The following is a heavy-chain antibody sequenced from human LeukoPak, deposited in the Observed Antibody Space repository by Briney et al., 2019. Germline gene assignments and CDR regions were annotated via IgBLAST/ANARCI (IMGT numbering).Heavy chain of an antibody. V-gene: IGHV3-23*01. CDR1: GFTLSNYA. D-gene: IGHD3-10*01. CDR3: AKVPYSDYGSGRPPFMDV. CDR2: LSDSGSSA. Sequence: PGGSLRLSCAASGFTLSNYAMSWVRQAPGRGLDWVSTLSDSGSSAYYADSVKGRFTISRDNSKNTLYLQMDSLRVEDTAIYYCAKVPYSDYGSGRPPFMDVWGQGTTVAVSS. J-gene: IGHJ6*02.